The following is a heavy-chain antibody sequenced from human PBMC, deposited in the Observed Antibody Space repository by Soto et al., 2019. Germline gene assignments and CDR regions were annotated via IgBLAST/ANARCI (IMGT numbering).Heavy chain of an antibody. CDR2: ISGSGADT. V-gene: IGHV3-23*01. CDR1: GFTFTNYA. Sequence: EVQLLESGGGLVQPGGSLILSCAASGFTFTNYAMSWVRQAPGKGLEWVSGISGSGADTFYADSVKGRFTISRDNSKNTLYVQMNSLRAEDTALYYCTKISGCITMTVVDRGTFDSWGQGTLVTVSS. CDR3: TKISGCITMTVVDRGTFDS. D-gene: IGHD3-22*01. J-gene: IGHJ4*02.